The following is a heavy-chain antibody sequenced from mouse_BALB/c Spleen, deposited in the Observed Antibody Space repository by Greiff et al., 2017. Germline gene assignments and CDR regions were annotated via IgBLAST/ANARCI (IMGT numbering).Heavy chain of an antibody. Sequence: EVQLVESGPGLVKPSQSLSLTCSVTGYSITSGYYWNWIRQFPGNKLEWMGYISYDGSNNYNPSLKNRISITRDTSKNQFFLKLNSVTTEDTATYYCASFYGNLAWFAYWGQGTLVTVSA. CDR3: ASFYGNLAWFAY. CDR2: ISYDGSN. CDR1: GYSITSGYY. J-gene: IGHJ3*01. V-gene: IGHV3-6*02. D-gene: IGHD2-1*01.